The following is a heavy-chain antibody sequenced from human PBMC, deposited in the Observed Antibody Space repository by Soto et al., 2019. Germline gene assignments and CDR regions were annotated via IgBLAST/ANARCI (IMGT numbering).Heavy chain of an antibody. J-gene: IGHJ6*02. CDR1: GYSFPSYW. CDR2: IYPGDSDT. CDR3: ARLTGYSISFDYYYGMDV. V-gene: IGHV5-51*01. Sequence: GESLKISCKGSGYSFPSYWIGWVRQMPGKGLEWMGIIYPGDSDTRYSPSFQGQATISADKSISTAYLQRSSLKASDTAMYYCARLTGYSISFDYYYGMDVWGQGTTVTVSS. D-gene: IGHD6-6*01.